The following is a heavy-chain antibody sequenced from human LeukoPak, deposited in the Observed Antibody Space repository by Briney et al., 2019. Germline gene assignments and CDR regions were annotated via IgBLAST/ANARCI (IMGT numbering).Heavy chain of an antibody. CDR3: AREDYSHYYLDY. J-gene: IGHJ4*02. CDR2: ISTSSSTI. Sequence: GCLRLSCAASGFTFSSYGMNWVRQAPGKGLEWVSYISTSSSTIYYAGSVKGRFTISRDNAKNSLYLQMNSLRAEDTAVYYCAREDYSHYYLDYWGQGTLVTVSS. CDR1: GFTFSSYG. V-gene: IGHV3-48*01. D-gene: IGHD4-11*01.